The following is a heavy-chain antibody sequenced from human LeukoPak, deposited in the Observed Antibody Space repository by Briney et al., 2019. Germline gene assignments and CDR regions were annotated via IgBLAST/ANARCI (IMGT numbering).Heavy chain of an antibody. CDR3: ARGRLHYDFWSGYRKYSYGPYYFDY. V-gene: IGHV4-34*01. Sequence: PSETLSLTCAVYGGSFSGYYWSWIRQPPGKGLEWIGEINHSGSTNYNPSLKSRVTISVDTSKNQFSLKLSSVTAADTAVYYCARGRLHYDFWSGYRKYSYGPYYFDYWGQGTLVTVSS. CDR2: INHSGST. CDR1: GGSFSGYY. D-gene: IGHD3-3*01. J-gene: IGHJ4*02.